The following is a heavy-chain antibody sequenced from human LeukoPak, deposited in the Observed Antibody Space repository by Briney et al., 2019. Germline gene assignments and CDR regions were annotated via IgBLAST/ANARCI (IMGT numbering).Heavy chain of an antibody. D-gene: IGHD1-1*01. CDR3: ARGGRIQLERRGYFDY. CDR1: GLTFSMYG. V-gene: IGHV3-30*02. Sequence: PGGSLRLSCAASGLTFSMYGMHWVRQAPGKGPEWVAFIRDDGTHKYYADSVKGRFTITRDNAKNTLYLHMNSLRAEDTAVYYCARGGRIQLERRGYFDYWGQGTLVTVSS. J-gene: IGHJ4*02. CDR2: IRDDGTHK.